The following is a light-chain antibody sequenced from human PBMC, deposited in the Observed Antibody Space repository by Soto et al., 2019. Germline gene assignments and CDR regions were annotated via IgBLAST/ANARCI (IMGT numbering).Light chain of an antibody. Sequence: DIQMTQSPSSLSASVGDRVTITCRASQSISSYLNWYQQKPGKAPKLLIYAASSLQSGVPSRLSGSGSRTDFTLAITSLQPEDFATYYGQHSYSTPPVTCGRATRLEIK. CDR2: AAS. V-gene: IGKV1-39*01. CDR3: QHSYSTPPVT. J-gene: IGKJ5*01. CDR1: QSISSY.